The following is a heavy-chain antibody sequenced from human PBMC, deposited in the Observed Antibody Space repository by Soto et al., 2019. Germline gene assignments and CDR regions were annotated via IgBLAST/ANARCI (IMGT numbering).Heavy chain of an antibody. CDR2: INHSGST. CDR3: ARNRKWVLVWGPRNPDYYYYGMDV. Sequence: SETLSLTCAVYGGSFSGYYWSWIRQPPGKGLEWIGEINHSGSTNYNPSLTSRVTISVDTSKNQFPLKLSSVTAADTAVYYCARNRKWVLVWGPRNPDYYYYGMDVWGQGTTVTVAS. D-gene: IGHD1-20*01. CDR1: GGSFSGYY. V-gene: IGHV4-34*01. J-gene: IGHJ6*02.